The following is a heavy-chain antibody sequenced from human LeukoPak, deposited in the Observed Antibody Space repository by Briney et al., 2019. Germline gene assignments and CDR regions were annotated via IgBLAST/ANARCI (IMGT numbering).Heavy chain of an antibody. CDR3: ARDYGDYGFDP. Sequence: PSETLSLTCSVSGGSISSYYWSWIRQSPENGLEWIGYIYNSGNTNYNLFLKSRVTISADTSKNQFSLKLTSVTAADTAVYYCARDYGDYGFDPWGQGTLVTVSS. CDR2: IYNSGNT. D-gene: IGHD4-17*01. V-gene: IGHV4-59*01. CDR1: GGSISSYY. J-gene: IGHJ5*02.